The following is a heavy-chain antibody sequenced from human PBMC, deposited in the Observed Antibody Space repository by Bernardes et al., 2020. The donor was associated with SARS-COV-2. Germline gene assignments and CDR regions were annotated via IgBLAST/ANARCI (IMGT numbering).Heavy chain of an antibody. CDR3: AREPSRRADL. D-gene: IGHD6-13*01. CDR1: GFSFGSYG. Sequence: GGSLRLSCAASGFSFGSYGMSWVRQAPGKGLEWVAYITERSERSIYADSVKGQFTISRDNSRDTLYLQLSNLRAEDTAIYYCAREPSRRADLWGQGTLVTVSP. CDR2: ITERSERS. J-gene: IGHJ5*02. V-gene: IGHV3-23*01.